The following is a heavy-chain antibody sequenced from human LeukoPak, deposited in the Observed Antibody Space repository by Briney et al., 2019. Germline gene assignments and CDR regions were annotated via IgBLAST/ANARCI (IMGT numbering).Heavy chain of an antibody. V-gene: IGHV4-61*02. CDR3: ARALTVPELNWFDP. J-gene: IGHJ5*02. Sequence: SETLSLTCTVSGGSISSSSYYWSWIRQPAGKGLEWIGRIYTSGSTNYNPSLKSRVTMSVDTSKNQFSLKLSSVTAADTAVYYCARALTVPELNWFDPWGQGTLVTVSS. CDR1: GGSISSSSYY. CDR2: IYTSGST. D-gene: IGHD1-7*01.